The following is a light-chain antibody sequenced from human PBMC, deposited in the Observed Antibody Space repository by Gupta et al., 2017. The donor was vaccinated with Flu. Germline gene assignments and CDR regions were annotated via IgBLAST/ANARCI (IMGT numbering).Light chain of an antibody. CDR2: GAS. CDR3: QQYDTSPNT. CDR1: QSLSVPY. Sequence: GTLSLSPGERATLSCRASQSLSVPYLAWYQHKFGQAPRLLIYGASTRATGIPDRFSGTGSGTDFTLTISRLEPEDFAVYYCQQYDTSPNTFGGGTKVEIK. V-gene: IGKV3-20*01. J-gene: IGKJ4*01.